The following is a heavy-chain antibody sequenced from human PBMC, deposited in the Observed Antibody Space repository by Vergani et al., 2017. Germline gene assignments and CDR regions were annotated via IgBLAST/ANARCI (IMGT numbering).Heavy chain of an antibody. CDR2: IYYSGST. Sequence: QLQLQESGPGLVKPSETLSLTCTVSGGSISSSSYYCGWIRQPPGKGLEWIGSIYYSGSTYYNPSLKSRVTISVDTSKNQFTLKLSSVTAADTAVYDCARRGRNSSGWDGGGFFDYWGQGTLVTVSS. CDR3: ARRGRNSSGWDGGGFFDY. J-gene: IGHJ4*02. D-gene: IGHD6-19*01. CDR1: GGSISSSSYY. V-gene: IGHV4-39*01.